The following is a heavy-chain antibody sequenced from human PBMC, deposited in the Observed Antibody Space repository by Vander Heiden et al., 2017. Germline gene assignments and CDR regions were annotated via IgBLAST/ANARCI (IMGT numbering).Heavy chain of an antibody. CDR1: GFSLSSSAVG. D-gene: IGHD1-26*01. J-gene: IGHJ4*02. CDR3: GLRRGRGGPVGD. V-gene: IGHV2-5*02. CDR2: IYGDDDK. Sequence: QITLKESGPTLVKPTQTLTLTCSFSGFSLSSSAVGVGWIRQPPAKALEWIALIYGDDDKHNIPSLKNRLTMTKNPPKNRVVFTIPNMDPVDTATYYCGLRRGRGGPVGDWGQGILVTVSS.